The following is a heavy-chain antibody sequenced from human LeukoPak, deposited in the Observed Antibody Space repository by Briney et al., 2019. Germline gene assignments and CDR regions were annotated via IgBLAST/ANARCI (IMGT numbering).Heavy chain of an antibody. CDR2: TYPGNSDT. V-gene: IGHV5-51*01. CDR3: ARRYTIFGVVTIDY. J-gene: IGHJ4*02. CDR1: GYSFTSYW. Sequence: GESLKISCKGSGYSFTSYWIAWVRQMPGKGLEWMGITYPGNSDTKYSPSFQGQVTISADKSISTAYLQWSSLKASDTAMYYCARRYTIFGVVTIDYWGQGTLVTVSS. D-gene: IGHD3-3*01.